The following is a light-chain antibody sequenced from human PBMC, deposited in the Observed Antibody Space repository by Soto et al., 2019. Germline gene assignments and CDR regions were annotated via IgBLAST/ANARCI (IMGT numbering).Light chain of an antibody. Sequence: EVVLTQSPGTLSLSPGERATLSCRASQTVTNAYVAWYQQKPGQAPRLLISGASSRATGIPARFSGSGSGTIFTRTISRLEPEDFAVYYCQQYGSSPPWAFGQGTKVEI. CDR2: GAS. V-gene: IGKV3-20*01. CDR1: QTVTNAY. CDR3: QQYGSSPPWA. J-gene: IGKJ1*01.